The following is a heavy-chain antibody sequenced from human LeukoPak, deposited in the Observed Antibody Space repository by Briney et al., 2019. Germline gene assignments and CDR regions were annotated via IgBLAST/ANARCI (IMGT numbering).Heavy chain of an antibody. CDR3: ARQIPRTYYDFWSGYYLSDAFDI. D-gene: IGHD3-3*01. CDR2: IYPGDSDT. CDR1: GSRFTSYW. V-gene: IGHV5-51*01. J-gene: IGHJ3*02. Sequence: GESLKISCKGSGSRFTSYWIGWVRQLPGKGLEWMGIIYPGDSDTRYSPSFQGQVTISADKSISTAYLQWSSLKASDTAMYYCARQIPRTYYDFWSGYYLSDAFDIWGQGTMVTVSS.